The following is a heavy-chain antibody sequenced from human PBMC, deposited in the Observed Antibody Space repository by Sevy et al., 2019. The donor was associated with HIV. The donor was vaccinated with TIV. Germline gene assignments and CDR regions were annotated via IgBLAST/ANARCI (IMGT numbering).Heavy chain of an antibody. D-gene: IGHD3-10*01. Sequence: GGSLRLSCAASGFTVSSNYMSWVRQAPGKGLEWVSVIYSGGSTYYADSVKVRFTISRDNSKNTRYLQMNSLRDEDTAVYYCSSARRSSLLWFGGLFDYWGHGTLVTVSS. CDR2: IYSGGST. V-gene: IGHV3-53*01. CDR1: GFTVSSNY. J-gene: IGHJ5*01. CDR3: SSARRSSLLWFGGLFDY.